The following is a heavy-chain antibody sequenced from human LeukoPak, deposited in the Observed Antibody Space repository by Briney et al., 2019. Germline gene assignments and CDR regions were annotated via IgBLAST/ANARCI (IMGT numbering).Heavy chain of an antibody. V-gene: IGHV4-59*01. CDR2: IYYSGST. Sequence: SETLSLTCTVSGGSLCRSYWSRMRQPPGKGLEWIGYIYYSGSTNYNPSLKSRVTISVDTSKDQFSLKLSSVTAADADLYYCARAKFYYYCMNGRGQGTTVTVSS. CDR1: GGSLCRSY. J-gene: IGHJ6*01. CDR3: ARAKFYYYCMNG.